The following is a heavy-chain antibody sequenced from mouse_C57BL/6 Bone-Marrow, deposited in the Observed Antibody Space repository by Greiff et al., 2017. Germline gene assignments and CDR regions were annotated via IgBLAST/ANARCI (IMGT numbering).Heavy chain of an antibody. CDR2: IDPNSGGT. CDR3: ARRKYRGYGKYVLWFAY. CDR1: GYTFTSYW. V-gene: IGHV1-72*01. D-gene: IGHD2-10*02. Sequence: VKLQQPGAELVKPGASVKLSCKASGYTFTSYWMPWVKQRPGRGLAWIGRIDPNSGGTKYNEKFKSKATLTVDKPSSTAYLQLSSLTSEDSAVYYCARRKYRGYGKYVLWFAYWGQGTLVTVSA. J-gene: IGHJ3*01.